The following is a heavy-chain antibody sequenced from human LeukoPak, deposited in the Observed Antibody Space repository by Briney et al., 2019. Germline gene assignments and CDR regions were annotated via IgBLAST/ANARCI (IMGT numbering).Heavy chain of an antibody. CDR1: GGSISTYY. CDR2: IYYSGTT. Sequence: PSETLSLTCTVSGGSISTYYWNWIRQPPGKGLEWIGYIYYSGTTNYNPSLKSRVSMSVDTSKNQFSLKLSSVTAADTAVYYCARGGLNYYYYMDVWGKGTTVTISS. CDR3: ARGGLNYYYYMDV. V-gene: IGHV4-59*01. J-gene: IGHJ6*03.